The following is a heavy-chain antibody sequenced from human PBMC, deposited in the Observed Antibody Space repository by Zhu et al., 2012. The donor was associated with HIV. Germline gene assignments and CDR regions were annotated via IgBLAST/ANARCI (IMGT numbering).Heavy chain of an antibody. J-gene: IGHJ4*02. V-gene: IGHV4-4*07. CDR2: IYVSGNT. CDR1: GGSISSHY. Sequence: QVQLQESGPGLVKPSETLSLTCNVSGGSISSHYWNWIRQSAGKGLEWIGRIYVSGNTNYNPSLKSRVTMSLDTSKNQFSLKLRSVTAADTAVYYCARGFGYHDSSGHYYGGMFDYVGPGNPGHRLL. CDR3: ARGFGYHDSSGHYYGGMFDY. D-gene: IGHD3-22*01.